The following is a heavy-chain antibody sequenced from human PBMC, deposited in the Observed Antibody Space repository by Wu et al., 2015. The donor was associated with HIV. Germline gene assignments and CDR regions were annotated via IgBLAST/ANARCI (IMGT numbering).Heavy chain of an antibody. V-gene: IGHV1-69*05. CDR3: ARDIYGGYSSSWVSFDY. Sequence: QVQLVQSGAEVKKPGSSVKVSCKASGGTFSSYAISWVRQAPGQGLEWMGGIIPIFGTANYAQKFQGRVTITTDESTSTAYMELSSLRSEDTAVYYCARDIYGGYSSSWVSFDYWGQGTLVTVSS. D-gene: IGHD6-13*01. CDR1: GGTFSSYA. CDR2: IIPIFGTA. J-gene: IGHJ4*02.